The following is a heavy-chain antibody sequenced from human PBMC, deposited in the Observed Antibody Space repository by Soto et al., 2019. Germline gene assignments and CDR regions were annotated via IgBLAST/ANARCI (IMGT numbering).Heavy chain of an antibody. Sequence: SETMSLTWTVAGCSLGNYGWSWPRQPPGRGLEWIGYIYYSGSTNYSPSLKSRVTISVDTSKDQFSLKLTSVTAADTAVYHCARQGPSVGESPDQWGRGTLVTVSS. J-gene: IGHJ4*01. D-gene: IGHD3-10*01. CDR2: IYYSGST. CDR1: GCSLGNYG. CDR3: ARQGPSVGESPDQ. V-gene: IGHV4-59*08.